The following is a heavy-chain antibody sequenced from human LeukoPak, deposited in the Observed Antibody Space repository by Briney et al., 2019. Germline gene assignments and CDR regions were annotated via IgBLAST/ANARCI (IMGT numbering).Heavy chain of an antibody. D-gene: IGHD3-3*01. J-gene: IGHJ4*02. V-gene: IGHV3-53*01. CDR1: GCIASSNY. CDR2: IYSGGST. CDR3: ATGGRSGVALEQ. Sequence: PGGSPRLTCVVSGCIASSNYMSWVRQAPGKGLEWISLIYSGGSTYYADSVMGRFTISRDSSKTTLFLQMNSLRAEDTAVYYCATGGRSGVALEQWGQGTLVTVSS.